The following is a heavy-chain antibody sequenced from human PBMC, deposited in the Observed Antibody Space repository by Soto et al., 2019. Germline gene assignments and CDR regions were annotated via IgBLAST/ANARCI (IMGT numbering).Heavy chain of an antibody. CDR1: GFTFSSYG. Sequence: GGSLRLSCAASGFTFSSYGMHWVRQAPGKGLEWVAVISYDGSNKYYADSVKGRFTISRDNSKNTLYLQMNSLRAEDTAVYYCAKEGNDRGYSGYDYWYFDYWGQGTLVTVSS. CDR2: ISYDGSNK. J-gene: IGHJ4*02. D-gene: IGHD5-12*01. CDR3: AKEGNDRGYSGYDYWYFDY. V-gene: IGHV3-30*18.